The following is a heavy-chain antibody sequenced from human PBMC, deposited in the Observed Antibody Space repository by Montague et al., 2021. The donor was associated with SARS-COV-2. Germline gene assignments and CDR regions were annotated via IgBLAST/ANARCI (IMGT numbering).Heavy chain of an antibody. CDR2: INHSGST. D-gene: IGHD3-22*01. CDR1: GGSFSGYY. Sequence: SETLSLTCAVYGGSFSGYYWSWIRQPPGKGLEWIGEINHSGSTNYNPSLKSRVTISVDTSKNQFSLKLSSVTAADTAVYYCARRPHYYDSSGYYDPGPQRYYFDSGGQGTRVTVSS. J-gene: IGHJ4*02. CDR3: ARRPHYYDSSGYYDPGPQRYYFDS. V-gene: IGHV4-34*01.